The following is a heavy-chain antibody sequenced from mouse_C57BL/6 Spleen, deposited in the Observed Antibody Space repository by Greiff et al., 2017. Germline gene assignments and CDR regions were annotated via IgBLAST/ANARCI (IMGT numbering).Heavy chain of an antibody. CDR2: INPNYGTT. CDR3: ASSNYAWFAY. J-gene: IGHJ3*01. D-gene: IGHD2-5*01. CDR1: GYSFTDYY. V-gene: IGHV1-39*01. Sequence: VQLQQSGPELVRPGASVKISCKASGYSFTDYYMNWVKQSNEKGLEWIGVINPNYGTTSYNQKFKGKATLTVDKSSSTAYMQLNSLTSEDSAVYYCASSNYAWFAYWGQGTLVTVSA.